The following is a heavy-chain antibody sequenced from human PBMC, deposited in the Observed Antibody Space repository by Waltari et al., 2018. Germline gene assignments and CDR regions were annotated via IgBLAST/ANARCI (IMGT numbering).Heavy chain of an antibody. CDR1: GFTFSNNW. CDR3: TRGGDDSSWYWRN. V-gene: IGHV3-7*01. D-gene: IGHD6-13*01. Sequence: EVQLVESGGGLVQPGGSLRLSCAASGFTFSNNWMTWVRQAPGTGVKWMANINQDGSEKDSVESVKGRFTISRDNAKNSLYLQLNSLRADDTAVYYCTRGGDDSSWYWRNWGQGTLVTVSS. J-gene: IGHJ4*02. CDR2: INQDGSEK.